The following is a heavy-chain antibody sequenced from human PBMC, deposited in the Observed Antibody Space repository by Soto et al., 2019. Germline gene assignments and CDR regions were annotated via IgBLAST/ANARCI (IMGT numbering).Heavy chain of an antibody. CDR1: GGTFSSYA. CDR2: IIPIFGTA. D-gene: IGHD3-3*01. V-gene: IGHV1-69*13. CDR3: ARELSDYDFWSGYPSYGMDV. J-gene: IGHJ6*02. Sequence: GASVKVSCKASGGTFSSYAISWVRQAPGQGLEWMGGIIPIFGTANYAQKFQGRVTITADESTSTAYMELSSLRSEDTAVYYCARELSDYDFWSGYPSYGMDVWGQGTTVTVSS.